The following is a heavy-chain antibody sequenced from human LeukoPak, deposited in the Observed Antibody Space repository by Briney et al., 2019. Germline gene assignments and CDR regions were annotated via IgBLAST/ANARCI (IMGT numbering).Heavy chain of an antibody. CDR2: IIPIFGTA. J-gene: IGHJ4*02. D-gene: IGHD1-26*01. Sequence: SVKVSCKASGGTFSSYAISWVRQAPGQGLEWMGGIIPIFGTANYAQKFQGRVTITADKSTSTAYMELSSLRAEDTAVYYCAKDRQWEITWWGQGTLVTVSS. CDR3: AKDRQWEITW. V-gene: IGHV1-69*06. CDR1: GGTFSSYA.